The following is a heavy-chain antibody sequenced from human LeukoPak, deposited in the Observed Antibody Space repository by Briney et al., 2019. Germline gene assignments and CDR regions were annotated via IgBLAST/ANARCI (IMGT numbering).Heavy chain of an antibody. Sequence: ASVKVSCKASGYTFTGYYMHWVRQAPGQGLEWMGWINPNSGGTNYAQKFQGRVTMTRDTSISTAYMELSRLRSDDTAVYYCARDDKIAVAGFDYWGQRTLVTVSS. CDR1: GYTFTGYY. CDR3: ARDDKIAVAGFDY. D-gene: IGHD6-19*01. J-gene: IGHJ4*02. V-gene: IGHV1-2*02. CDR2: INPNSGGT.